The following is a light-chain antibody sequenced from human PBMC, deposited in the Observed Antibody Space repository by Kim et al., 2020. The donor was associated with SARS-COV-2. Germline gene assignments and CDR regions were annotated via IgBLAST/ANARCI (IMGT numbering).Light chain of an antibody. J-gene: IGKJ1*01. Sequence: SLPPGGTAPPSCGASQSVSSFFAWYQQKPGQAPSLLNDAASSRATGLPARFSGSGAGTDFTLTISSLQAEDFAVYYWQQNNNWWTFVQGTKVDIK. V-gene: IGKV3D-15*01. CDR2: AAS. CDR3: QQNNNWWT. CDR1: QSVSSF.